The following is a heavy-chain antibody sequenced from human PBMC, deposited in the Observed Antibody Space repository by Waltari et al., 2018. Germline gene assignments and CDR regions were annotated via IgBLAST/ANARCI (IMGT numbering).Heavy chain of an antibody. J-gene: IGHJ6*03. Sequence: QVQLQQWGAGLLKPSETLSLTCAVYGGSFSGYYWSWIRQPPGKGLEWIGEINHSGSTNYNPSLKSRVTISVDTSKKQFSLKLSSVAAADTAVYYCAREDSSSWYTYYYYYYMDVWGKGTTVTVSS. CDR2: INHSGST. CDR3: AREDSSSWYTYYYYYYMDV. CDR1: GGSFSGYY. D-gene: IGHD6-13*01. V-gene: IGHV4-34*01.